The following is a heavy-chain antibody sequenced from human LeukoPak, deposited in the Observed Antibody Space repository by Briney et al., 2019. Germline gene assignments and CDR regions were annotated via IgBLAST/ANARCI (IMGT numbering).Heavy chain of an antibody. J-gene: IGHJ4*02. CDR2: ISYDGSNK. D-gene: IGHD3-22*01. CDR3: AREYDNDYYFDY. CDR1: GFTFSSYA. V-gene: IGHV3-30-3*01. Sequence: GRSLRLSCAASGFTFSSYAMYWVRQAPGKGLEWVAVISYDGSNKYYADSVKGRFTISRDNSKSTLYLQMNSLRAEDTAVYYCAREYDNDYYFDYWGQGTLVTVSS.